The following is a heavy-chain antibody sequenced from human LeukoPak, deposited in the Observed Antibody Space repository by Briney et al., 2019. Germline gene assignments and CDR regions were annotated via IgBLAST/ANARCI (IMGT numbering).Heavy chain of an antibody. CDR2: ISSSGSSI. CDR1: GFSFSTYE. D-gene: IGHD3-3*01. Sequence: GGSLRLSCAASGFSFSTYEMNWVRQAPGKGLEWVSYISSSGSSIYYADSVKGRFTISRDNAKNSLYLQMSSLRAEDTAVYYCARVRFDTWAQEPLVTVPS. J-gene: IGHJ5*02. V-gene: IGHV3-48*03. CDR3: ARVRFDT.